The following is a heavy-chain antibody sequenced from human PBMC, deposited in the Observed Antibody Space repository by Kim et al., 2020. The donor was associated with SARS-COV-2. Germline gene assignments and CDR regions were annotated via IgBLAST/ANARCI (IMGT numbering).Heavy chain of an antibody. CDR1: GFTFNNTW. J-gene: IGHJ6*02. D-gene: IGHD2-15*01. Sequence: GGSLRLSCAASGFTFNNTWMSWVRQTPGKGLEWVGRIKSKTDGGTTDYAAPVKGRFTISRDDSKTTLYLQMNSLKTEDTAVYYCTTDIGFYYYYGMDVWGQGTTVTVSS. CDR3: TTDIGFYYYYGMDV. CDR2: IKSKTDGGTT. V-gene: IGHV3-15*01.